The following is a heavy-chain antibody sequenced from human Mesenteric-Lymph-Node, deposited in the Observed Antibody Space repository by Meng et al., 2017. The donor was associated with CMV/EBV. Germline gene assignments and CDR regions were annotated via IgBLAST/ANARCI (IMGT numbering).Heavy chain of an antibody. Sequence: SETLSLTCTVSGGSIRSYYWSWIRQPPGKELEWIGYIYYTGSTDYNPSLKSRVTVSLDTPNNQFSLKLSSVTAADTAVYYCARGWQDLVVVPAAIYFDYWGQGTLVTVSS. J-gene: IGHJ4*02. V-gene: IGHV4-59*01. CDR3: ARGWQDLVVVPAAIYFDY. CDR2: IYYTGST. CDR1: GGSIRSYY. D-gene: IGHD2-2*02.